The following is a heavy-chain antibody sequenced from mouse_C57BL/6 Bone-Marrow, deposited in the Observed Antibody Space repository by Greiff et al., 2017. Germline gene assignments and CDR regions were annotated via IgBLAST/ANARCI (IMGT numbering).Heavy chain of an antibody. V-gene: IGHV1-19*01. CDR1: GYTFTDYY. CDR3: ASGTTVVGFYYAMDY. D-gene: IGHD1-1*01. Sequence: EVKLVESGPVLVKPGASVKMSCKASGYTFTDYYMNWVKQSHGKSLEWIGVINPYNGGTSYNQKFKGKATLTVDKSSSTAYMELNSLTSEDSAVYYCASGTTVVGFYYAMDYWGQGTSVTVSS. J-gene: IGHJ4*01. CDR2: INPYNGGT.